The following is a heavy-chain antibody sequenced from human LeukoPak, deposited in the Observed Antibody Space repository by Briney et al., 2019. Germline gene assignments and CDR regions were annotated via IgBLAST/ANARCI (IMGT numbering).Heavy chain of an antibody. D-gene: IGHD2-15*01. Sequence: ASVKVSCKASGYTFTSYYMHWVRQAPGQGLEWMGWINPNSGGTNYAQKFQGRVTMTRDTSISTAYMELSRLRSDDTAVYYCARGPLVAAKGGVDYWGQGTLVTVSS. CDR1: GYTFTSYY. J-gene: IGHJ4*02. CDR2: INPNSGGT. CDR3: ARGPLVAAKGGVDY. V-gene: IGHV1-2*02.